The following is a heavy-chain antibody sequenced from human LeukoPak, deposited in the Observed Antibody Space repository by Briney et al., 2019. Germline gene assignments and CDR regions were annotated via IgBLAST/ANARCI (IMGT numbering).Heavy chain of an antibody. D-gene: IGHD3-10*01. CDR1: GGSFSGYY. CDR3: ARGSGYFDY. Sequence: SETLSLTCAVYGGSFSGYYWSWIRQPPGKGLEWIGEINHSGTTNYNPSLKSRVTISVDTSKTQFSLKLSSVTAADTAVYYRARGSGYFDYWGQGTLVTVSS. J-gene: IGHJ4*02. V-gene: IGHV4-34*01. CDR2: INHSGTT.